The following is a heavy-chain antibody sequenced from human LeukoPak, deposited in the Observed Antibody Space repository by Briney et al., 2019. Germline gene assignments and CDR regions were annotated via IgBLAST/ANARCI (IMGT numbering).Heavy chain of an antibody. V-gene: IGHV4-61*01. J-gene: IGHJ5*02. D-gene: IGHD2-2*01. CDR3: ARDGKPSSTSLLTWFDP. CDR2: IYYSGST. Sequence: SETLSLTCTVSGGSVSSGSYYWSWIRQPPGKGLEWIGYIYYSGSTNYNPSLKSRVTISVGTSKNQFSLKLSSVTAADTAVYHCARDGKPSSTSLLTWFDPWGQGTLVTVSS. CDR1: GGSVSSGSYY.